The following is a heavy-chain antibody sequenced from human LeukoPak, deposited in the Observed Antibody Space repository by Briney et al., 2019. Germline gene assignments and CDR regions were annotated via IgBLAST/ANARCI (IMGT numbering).Heavy chain of an antibody. Sequence: PGGSLRLSRAASGFTFSGYAMSWVRQAPGKGLEWVSSISGSGGSTYYADSVKGRFTIFRDNSKNTLYLQMNSLRDEDTAVYYCAKDSSGYYRPFDYWGQGTLVTVSS. CDR1: GFTFSGYA. V-gene: IGHV3-23*01. CDR3: AKDSSGYYRPFDY. D-gene: IGHD3-22*01. J-gene: IGHJ4*02. CDR2: ISGSGGST.